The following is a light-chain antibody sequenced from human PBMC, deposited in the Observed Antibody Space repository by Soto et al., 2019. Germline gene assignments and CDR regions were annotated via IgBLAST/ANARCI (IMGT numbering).Light chain of an antibody. CDR1: SSDVGRYNI. J-gene: IGLJ1*01. CDR2: EGS. Sequence: QSALTQPASVSGSPGQSITISCTGTSSDVGRYNIVSWYQQHPGKAPKLMIYEGSKRPSGVSDRFSGSKSGNTASLTISGLQAEDEADYYCCSYAGSSTYVFGTGTKVTL. CDR3: CSYAGSSTYV. V-gene: IGLV2-23*01.